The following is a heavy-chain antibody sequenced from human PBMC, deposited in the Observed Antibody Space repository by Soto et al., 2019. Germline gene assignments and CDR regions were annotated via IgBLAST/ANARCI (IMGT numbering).Heavy chain of an antibody. CDR3: ARDKGGWDSSSWYFDY. V-gene: IGHV4-30-4*01. Sequence: SETLSLTCTVSGGSISSGDYYWSWIRQPPGKGLEWIGSIYYSGSTYYNPSLKSRVTISVDTSKNQFSLKLSSVTAADTAVYYCARDKGGWDSSSWYFDYWGQGTLVTVSS. J-gene: IGHJ4*02. CDR2: IYYSGST. CDR1: GGSISSGDYY. D-gene: IGHD6-13*01.